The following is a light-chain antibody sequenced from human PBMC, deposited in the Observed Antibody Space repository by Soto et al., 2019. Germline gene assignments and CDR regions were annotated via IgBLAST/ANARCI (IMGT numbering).Light chain of an antibody. CDR1: SGSSANND. J-gene: IGLJ2*01. V-gene: IGLV6-57*04. Sequence: NFMLTQPHSVSESPGKTVTISCTRSSGSSANNDVQWYQQRPGSAPTTVIYENNQRPSGVPDRFSGSTDGSSNSASLTISGLQTEDEADYYCQSYDSSTVVFGEGTKLTV. CDR2: ENN. CDR3: QSYDSSTVV.